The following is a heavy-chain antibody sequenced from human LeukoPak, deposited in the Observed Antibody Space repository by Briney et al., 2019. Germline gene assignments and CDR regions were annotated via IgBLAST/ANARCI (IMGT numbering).Heavy chain of an antibody. CDR3: ARDGHDILTGYYMGH. D-gene: IGHD3-9*01. CDR1: GFTFSSYS. CDR2: ISSSSSYI. V-gene: IGHV3-21*01. J-gene: IGHJ4*02. Sequence: GGSLRLSCAASGFTFSSYSMNWVRQAPGKGLEWVSSISSSSSYIYYADSVKGRFTISRDNAKNSLYLQMNSLRAEDTAVYYCARDGHDILTGYYMGHWGQGTLVTVSS.